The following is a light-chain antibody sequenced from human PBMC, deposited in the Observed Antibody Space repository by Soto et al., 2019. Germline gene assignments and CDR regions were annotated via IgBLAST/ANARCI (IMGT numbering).Light chain of an antibody. CDR3: QQRSKWRT. CDR1: QSVSGY. V-gene: IGKV3-11*01. CDR2: DES. J-gene: IGKJ1*01. Sequence: EIVFTQSPATLSLSPGERAPLSRRASQSVSGYLAWYQQKPGQDPRLLIYDESKRATGIPARFSGSGFGTDFTLTISSLEPEDFAVYYCQQRSKWRTFGQGTKVDIK.